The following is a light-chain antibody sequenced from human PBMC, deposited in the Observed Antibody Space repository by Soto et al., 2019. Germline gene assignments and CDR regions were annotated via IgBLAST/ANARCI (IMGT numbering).Light chain of an antibody. J-gene: IGLJ1*01. CDR3: SSYTSCSTSYV. V-gene: IGLV2-14*01. CDR1: SSDVGGYNY. CDR2: DVS. Sequence: QSVLTQPASVSGSPGQSITISCTGTSSDVGGYNYVSWYQQHPGKAPKLMIYDVSNRPSGVSNRFSGSKSGNTASLTISGLQAEDEADYYCSSYTSCSTSYVFGTGTKVTVL.